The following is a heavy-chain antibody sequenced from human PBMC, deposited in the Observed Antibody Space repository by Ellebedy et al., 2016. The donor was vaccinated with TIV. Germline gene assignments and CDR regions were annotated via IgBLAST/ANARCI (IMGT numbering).Heavy chain of an antibody. V-gene: IGHV5-51*01. CDR3: ARATWFKPGTPGVIAH. Sequence: GESLKISXQGSGYSFPNYWIGWVRLMPGKGLEWMGIIYPGDSNTRYSPSFEGQVTISADKSISTAYLQWSSLRASDTALYYCARATWFKPGTPGVIAHWGQGTLVTVSS. D-gene: IGHD3-10*01. CDR2: IYPGDSNT. J-gene: IGHJ4*02. CDR1: GYSFPNYW.